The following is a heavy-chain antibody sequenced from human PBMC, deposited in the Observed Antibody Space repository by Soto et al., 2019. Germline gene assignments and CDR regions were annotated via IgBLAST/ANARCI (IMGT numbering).Heavy chain of an antibody. J-gene: IGHJ5*02. CDR3: ARQSHLFKDLFWFDP. Sequence: QLQLQESGPGLVKPSETLSLTCTVSGGSISSSSYYWGWIRQPPGKGLEWIGSIYYSGSTYYNPSLKSRVTISVDTSKNQFSLKLSSVTAADTAVYYCARQSHLFKDLFWFDPWGQGTLVTVSS. V-gene: IGHV4-39*01. CDR2: IYYSGST. D-gene: IGHD3-10*01. CDR1: GGSISSSSYY.